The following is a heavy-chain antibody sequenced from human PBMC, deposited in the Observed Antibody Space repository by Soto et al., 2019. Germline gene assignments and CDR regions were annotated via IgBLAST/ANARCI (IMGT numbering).Heavy chain of an antibody. V-gene: IGHV3-23*01. D-gene: IGHD4-17*01. Sequence: GGSLRLSCAASGFTFSSYAMSWVRQAPGKGLEWVSAISGSGGSTYYADSVKGRFTISRDNSKNTLYLQMNSLRAEDTAVYYCAKDRNDYGDYEAAWYFDLWGRGTLVTVSS. J-gene: IGHJ2*01. CDR1: GFTFSSYA. CDR2: ISGSGGST. CDR3: AKDRNDYGDYEAAWYFDL.